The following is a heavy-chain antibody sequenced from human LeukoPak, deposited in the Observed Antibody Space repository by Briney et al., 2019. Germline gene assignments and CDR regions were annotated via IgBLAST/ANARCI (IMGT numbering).Heavy chain of an antibody. D-gene: IGHD3-22*01. Sequence: GGSLRLSCAASGFTFSSYGMHWVRQAPGKGLEWVAVISYDGSNKYYADSVKGRFTISRDNSKNTLYLQMNSLRAEDTAVYYCAKEATYSSGYSDDYWGQGTLVTVSS. CDR3: AKEATYSSGYSDDY. J-gene: IGHJ4*02. V-gene: IGHV3-30*18. CDR2: ISYDGSNK. CDR1: GFTFSSYG.